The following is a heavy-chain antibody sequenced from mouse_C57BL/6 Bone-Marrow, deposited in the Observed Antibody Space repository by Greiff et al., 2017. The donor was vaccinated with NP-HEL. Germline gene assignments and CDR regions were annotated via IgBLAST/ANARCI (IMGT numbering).Heavy chain of an antibody. CDR1: GFNIKDDY. CDR3: TTYSMVTTRYCGC. Sequence: VQLQQSGAELVRPGASVKLSCTASGFNIKDDYMHWVKQRPEQGLEWIGWIDPENGDTEYASKFQGKATITADTSSNTAYLQLSSLTSEHTAVYYCTTYSMVTTRYCGCWGKGTTLTV. V-gene: IGHV14-4*01. J-gene: IGHJ2*01. D-gene: IGHD2-2*01. CDR2: IDPENGDT.